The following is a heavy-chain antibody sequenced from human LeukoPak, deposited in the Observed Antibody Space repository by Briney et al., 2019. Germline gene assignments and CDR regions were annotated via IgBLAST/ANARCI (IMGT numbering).Heavy chain of an antibody. J-gene: IGHJ4*02. CDR3: ARYRLSDNFFDY. Sequence: GGSLRLSCAASGFTFSDYYMSWIRQAPGKGLVWVSRISTDGSTTNYADSVKGRFTISRDNAKNTLYLQMNSLRAEDTAVYYCARYRLSDNFFDYWGQGTLVTVSS. CDR2: ISTDGSTT. CDR1: GFTFSDYY. V-gene: IGHV3-74*01. D-gene: IGHD5-24*01.